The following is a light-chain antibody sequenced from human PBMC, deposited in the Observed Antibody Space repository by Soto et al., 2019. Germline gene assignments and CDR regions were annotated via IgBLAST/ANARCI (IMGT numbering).Light chain of an antibody. V-gene: IGKV3-11*01. CDR2: DAS. CDR1: QSVSSY. J-gene: IGKJ4*01. CDR3: QQRSNWPFLT. Sequence: EIVLTQSPATLSLSPGERATLSCRASQSVSSYFAWYQQKPGQAPRLLIYDASNRATGIPARLSGSRSGTHFTLTISSLEPEDFAVYYCQQRSNWPFLTFGGGTKVQIK.